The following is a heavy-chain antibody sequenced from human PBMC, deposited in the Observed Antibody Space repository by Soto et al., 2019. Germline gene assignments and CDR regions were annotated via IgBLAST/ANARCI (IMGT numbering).Heavy chain of an antibody. J-gene: IGHJ5*02. CDR3: AREIVVVPAAQEKAHNWFDP. Sequence: SETLSLTCTVSGGSISSGDYYWSWIRQPPGKGLEWIGYIYYRGSTYYNPSLKSRVTISVDTSKNQFSLKLSSVTAADTAVYYCAREIVVVPAAQEKAHNWFDPWGQGTLVTVSS. D-gene: IGHD2-2*01. CDR1: GGSISSGDYY. CDR2: IYYRGST. V-gene: IGHV4-30-4*01.